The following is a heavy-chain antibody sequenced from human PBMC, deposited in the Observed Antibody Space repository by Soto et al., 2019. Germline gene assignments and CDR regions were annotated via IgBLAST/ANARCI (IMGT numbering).Heavy chain of an antibody. Sequence: EVALLESGGGLVQPGGSLRLSCAASGFTFSSYVMSWVRQAPGKGLEWLSAISVSGSGTYYADSVKGRFTISRDNPKNTLYLQMTSLGTDDTATYYCAKDDSSSWAFSDSWCQGTLVTVSS. D-gene: IGHD3-22*01. CDR2: ISVSGSGT. CDR3: AKDDSSSWAFSDS. V-gene: IGHV3-23*01. J-gene: IGHJ5*01. CDR1: GFTFSSYV.